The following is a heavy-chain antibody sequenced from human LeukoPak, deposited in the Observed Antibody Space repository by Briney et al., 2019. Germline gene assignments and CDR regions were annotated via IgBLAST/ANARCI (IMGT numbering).Heavy chain of an antibody. CDR1: GYTFTSYG. Sequence: ASVKVSCKASGYTFTSYGISWVRQAPGQGLEWMGWISDYNGNTNYAQKLQGRVTMTTDTSTSTAYMELRSMRSDDTAVYYCARVLSAHTMIVGLPRAFDIWGQGTMVTVSS. D-gene: IGHD3-22*01. J-gene: IGHJ3*02. CDR2: ISDYNGNT. CDR3: ARVLSAHTMIVGLPRAFDI. V-gene: IGHV1-18*01.